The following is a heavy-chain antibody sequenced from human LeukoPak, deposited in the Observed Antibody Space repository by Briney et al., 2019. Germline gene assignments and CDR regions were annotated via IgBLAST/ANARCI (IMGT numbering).Heavy chain of an antibody. V-gene: IGHV3-33*01. D-gene: IGHD3-9*01. CDR3: ARDRDWLLYDY. Sequence: GTSLRLSCAGSGFLFRSYVMHWVRQAPGKGLEWVAAISHDETYKYYADSLRGRVTISRDNSKNTLYLQMHSLRADDTAIYYCARDRDWLLYDYWGQGTLVTVSS. CDR2: ISHDETYK. J-gene: IGHJ4*02. CDR1: GFLFRSYV.